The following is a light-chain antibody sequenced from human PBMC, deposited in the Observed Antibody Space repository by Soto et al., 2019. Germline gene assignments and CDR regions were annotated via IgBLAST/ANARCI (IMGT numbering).Light chain of an antibody. J-gene: IGLJ2*01. CDR1: SGHSSYA. CDR3: QTWGTGIRV. CDR2: LNSDGSH. Sequence: QPVLTQSTSASASLGASVKLTCTLSSGHSSYAIAWHQQQPEKGPRYLMKLNSDGSHSKGDGIPDRFSGSSSGAERYLIISSLQSEDEADYYCQTWGTGIRVFGGGTQLTVL. V-gene: IGLV4-69*01.